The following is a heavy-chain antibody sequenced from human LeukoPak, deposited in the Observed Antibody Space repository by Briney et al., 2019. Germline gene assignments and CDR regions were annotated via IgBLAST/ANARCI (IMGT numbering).Heavy chain of an antibody. CDR3: ASVYGDVDTAMVTRVFDY. J-gene: IGHJ4*02. Sequence: GGSLRLSCAASGFTFSSYAMSWVRQAPGKGLEWVSSISSSSSYIYYADSVKSRFTISRDNAKNSLYLQMSSLRAEDTAVYYCASVYGDVDTAMVTRVFDYWGQGTLVTVSS. CDR2: ISSSSSYI. V-gene: IGHV3-21*01. D-gene: IGHD5-18*01. CDR1: GFTFSSYA.